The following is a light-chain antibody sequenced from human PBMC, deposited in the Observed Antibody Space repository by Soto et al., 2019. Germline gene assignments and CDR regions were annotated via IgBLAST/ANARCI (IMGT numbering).Light chain of an antibody. CDR2: GAS. Sequence: EIVLTQSPGTLSLSPGERATLSCRASQSVSSKYLAWYQQKPGQAPRLVIYGASNRATGLPDRFSGSGSGKEFTLTISRLEPEDFALYYCHHYGSSFGGGTRVEFK. V-gene: IGKV3-20*01. CDR1: QSVSSKY. J-gene: IGKJ4*01. CDR3: HHYGSS.